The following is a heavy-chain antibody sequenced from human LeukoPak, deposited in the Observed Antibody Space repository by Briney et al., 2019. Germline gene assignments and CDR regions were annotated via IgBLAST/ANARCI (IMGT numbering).Heavy chain of an antibody. J-gene: IGHJ5*02. V-gene: IGHV1-69*13. Sequence: SVKVSCKASGGTFSSYAISWVRQAPGQGLEWMGGIIPIFGTANYAQKFQGRVTITADESTSTAYMEQSSLRSEDTAVYYCAREVPDYYDSSGYYNWFDPWGQGTLVTVSS. CDR1: GGTFSSYA. CDR2: IIPIFGTA. D-gene: IGHD3-22*01. CDR3: AREVPDYYDSSGYYNWFDP.